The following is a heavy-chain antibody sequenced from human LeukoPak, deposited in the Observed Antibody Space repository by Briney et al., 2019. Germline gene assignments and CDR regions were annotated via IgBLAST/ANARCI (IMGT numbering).Heavy chain of an antibody. J-gene: IGHJ3*02. CDR2: IKQDGSEK. V-gene: IGHV3-7*01. CDR1: GFTFSSYW. Sequence: PGGSLRLSCAASGFTFSSYWMSWVRQAPGKGLEWVANIKQDGSEKYYVDSVKGRFTISRDNAKNSLYLQMNSLRAEDTAVYYCARVKWSSTSYDDFDIWGQGTMVTVSS. CDR3: ARVKWSSTSYDDFDI. D-gene: IGHD2-2*01.